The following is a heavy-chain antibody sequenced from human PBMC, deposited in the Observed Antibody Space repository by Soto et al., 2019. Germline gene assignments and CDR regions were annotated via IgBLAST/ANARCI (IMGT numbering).Heavy chain of an antibody. CDR1: GGSFSGYY. CDR3: ARGGGCSSTSCASYYYYGMDV. J-gene: IGHJ6*02. V-gene: IGHV4-34*01. D-gene: IGHD2-2*01. Sequence: SETLSLTCAVYGGSFSGYYWSWIRQPPRKGLEWIGEINHSGSTNYNPSLKSRVTISVDTSKNQFSLKLSSVTAADTAVYYCARGGGCSSTSCASYYYYGMDVWGQGTTVTVSS. CDR2: INHSGST.